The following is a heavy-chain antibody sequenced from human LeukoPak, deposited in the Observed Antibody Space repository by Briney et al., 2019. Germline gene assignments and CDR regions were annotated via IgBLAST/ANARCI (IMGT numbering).Heavy chain of an antibody. D-gene: IGHD6-13*01. CDR3: AKGLAAAGIPQYDY. Sequence: GGTLRLSCAASGFTFSSYGMSWVRQAPGKGLEWVSAISGSGGSTYYADSVKGRFTISRDNSKNTLYLQMNSLRAEDTAVYYCAKGLAAAGIPQYDYWGQGTLVTVSS. CDR1: GFTFSSYG. V-gene: IGHV3-23*01. CDR2: ISGSGGST. J-gene: IGHJ4*02.